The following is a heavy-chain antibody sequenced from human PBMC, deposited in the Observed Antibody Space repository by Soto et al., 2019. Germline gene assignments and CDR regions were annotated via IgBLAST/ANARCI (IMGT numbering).Heavy chain of an antibody. CDR2: ISAYNGNT. V-gene: IGHV1-18*01. CDR1: GYTFTSYG. J-gene: IGHJ4*02. CDR3: ARDSHWAATAMPFDY. Sequence: ASVKVSCKASGYTFTSYGISWVRQAPGQGLEWMRWISAYNGNTNYAQKLQGRVTMTTDTSTSTAYMELRSLRSDDTAVYYCARDSHWAATAMPFDYWGQGTLVTVSS. D-gene: IGHD2-2*01.